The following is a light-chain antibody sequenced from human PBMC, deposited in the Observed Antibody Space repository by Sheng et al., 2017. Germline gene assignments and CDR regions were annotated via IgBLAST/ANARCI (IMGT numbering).Light chain of an antibody. CDR3: HQRREWYS. CDR2: DAS. J-gene: IGKJ2*03. Sequence: EIVLTQSPATLSLSPGERVTISCRASQSVGNSLTWYQQTLGQAPRLLIYDASNRATGVPDRFSGSGSGTDFTLTISSLEPEDFAVYYCHQRREWYSFGQGTKLAIK. CDR1: QSVGNS. V-gene: IGKV3-11*01.